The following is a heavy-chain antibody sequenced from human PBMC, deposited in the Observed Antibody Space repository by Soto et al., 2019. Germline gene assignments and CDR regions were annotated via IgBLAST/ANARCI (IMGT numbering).Heavy chain of an antibody. D-gene: IGHD2-21*01. J-gene: IGHJ4*02. CDR2: MFYGVST. CDR3: ARLPSRHVVDY. V-gene: IGHV4-39*01. CDR1: GSSINSSGYY. Sequence: QLQVQESGPGLVKPSETLSLTCTVSGSSINSSGYYWGWIRPPPGKGLEWIGSMFYGVSTYYNPSLKSRVTVSVDTSKNQFSRNLRSVTAADTAVYYCARLPSRHVVDYWGQGTLVTVSS.